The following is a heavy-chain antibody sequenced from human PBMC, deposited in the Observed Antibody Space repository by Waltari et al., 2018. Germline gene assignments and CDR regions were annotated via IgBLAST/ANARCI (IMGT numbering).Heavy chain of an antibody. J-gene: IGHJ3*02. Sequence: QLQLQESGPGLVKPSETLSLTCTVSGGSISSSSYYWGWIRQPPGKGLEWIGSIYYSGITDDNPALKSRVSIAVDTSKNQFSLKLSSVTAADTAMYYCASPAGIVGATTHQDGAFDIWGQGTMVTVSS. CDR3: ASPAGIVGATTHQDGAFDI. CDR1: GGSISSSSYY. D-gene: IGHD1-26*01. CDR2: IYYSGIT. V-gene: IGHV4-39*07.